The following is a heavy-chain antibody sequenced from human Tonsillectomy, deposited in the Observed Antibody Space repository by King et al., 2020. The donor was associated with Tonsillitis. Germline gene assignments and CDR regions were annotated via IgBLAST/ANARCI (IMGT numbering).Heavy chain of an antibody. Sequence: VQLVESGGGLVQPGGSLRLSSAVSEFTFSDFWMTWVRQAPGKGLEWVANIKQDGSQKYYADSLKGRFTISRDNAKNSLSLQMNSLRAEDTAVYYCARTASYNFWSGNFYYMDVWGKGTTVTVAS. D-gene: IGHD3-3*01. J-gene: IGHJ6*03. CDR1: EFTFSDFW. V-gene: IGHV3-7*03. CDR3: ARTASYNFWSGNFYYMDV. CDR2: IKQDGSQK.